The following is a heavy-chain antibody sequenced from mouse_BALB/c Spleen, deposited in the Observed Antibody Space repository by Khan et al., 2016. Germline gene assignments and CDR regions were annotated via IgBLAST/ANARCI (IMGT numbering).Heavy chain of an antibody. J-gene: IGHJ3*01. V-gene: IGHV5-17*02. CDR3: ARSWYNYGFAY. D-gene: IGHD1-3*01. Sequence: EVQLVESGGGLVQPGGSRKLSCAASGFTFSGFGMHWVRQAPEKGLEWVAYISSGSSTIYYADTVKGRFTISRDKPKNTLFLQMTSLRSEDTATYYCARSWYNYGFAYWGQGTLVTVSA. CDR1: GFTFSGFG. CDR2: ISSGSSTI.